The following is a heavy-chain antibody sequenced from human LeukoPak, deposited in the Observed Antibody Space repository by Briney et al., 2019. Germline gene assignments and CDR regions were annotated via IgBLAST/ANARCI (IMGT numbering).Heavy chain of an antibody. CDR2: ISGDGAST. CDR3: VRGRSGYYFDY. V-gene: IGHV3-64*01. CDR1: GFTLSEYA. Sequence: GGSLRLSCATSGFTLSEYAMFWVRQGPGKGLEYVSAISGDGASTFYANSVKGRFTISRDTSKKTLYLHMDSLRIEDMAVYFCVRGRSGYYFDYWGQGTLVTVSS. D-gene: IGHD5-12*01. J-gene: IGHJ4*02.